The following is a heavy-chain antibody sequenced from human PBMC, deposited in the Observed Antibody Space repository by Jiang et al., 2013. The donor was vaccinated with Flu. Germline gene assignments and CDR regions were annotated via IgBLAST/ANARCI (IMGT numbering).Heavy chain of an antibody. D-gene: IGHD4-17*01. CDR2: IYYSGST. CDR1: GGSISSSSYY. CDR3: ARRTTVTDINWFDP. J-gene: IGHJ5*02. V-gene: IGHV4-39*01. Sequence: ETLSLTCTVSGGSISSSSYYWGWIRQPPGKGLEWIGSIYYSGSTYYNPSLKSRVTISVDTSKNQFSLKLSSVTAADTAVYYCARRTTVTDINWFDPWGQGTLVTVSS.